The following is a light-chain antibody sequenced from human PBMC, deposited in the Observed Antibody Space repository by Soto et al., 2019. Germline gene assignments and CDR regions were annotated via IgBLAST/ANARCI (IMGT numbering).Light chain of an antibody. Sequence: EIVLTQSPGTLSLSPGERATLSCRASQSVSSSYLAWYQQKLGQAPRLLIYGASSRATGIPDRFSGSGSGTDFTLTISRLEPEDFAVYFCQQYGSSLSMYTFGQGTKLEIK. CDR2: GAS. V-gene: IGKV3-20*01. CDR1: QSVSSSY. CDR3: QQYGSSLSMYT. J-gene: IGKJ2*01.